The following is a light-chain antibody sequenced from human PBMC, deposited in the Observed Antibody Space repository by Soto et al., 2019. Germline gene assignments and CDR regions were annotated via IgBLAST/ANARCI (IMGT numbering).Light chain of an antibody. CDR3: SSFSSSSTPYV. Sequence: QSALTQPASVSGSPGQSITISCTGTSSDVGDYKYVSWYQQHPGNAPKLMMFEVSNRPSGVSNRFSGSKSGNTASLTISGLQPEDEADYYCSSFSSSSTPYVFGTGTKLTVL. CDR2: EVS. CDR1: SSDVGDYKY. J-gene: IGLJ1*01. V-gene: IGLV2-14*01.